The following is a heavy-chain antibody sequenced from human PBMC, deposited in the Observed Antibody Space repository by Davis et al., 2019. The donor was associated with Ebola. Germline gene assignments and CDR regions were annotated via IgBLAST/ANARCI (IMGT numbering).Heavy chain of an antibody. D-gene: IGHD6-13*01. Sequence: ASVKVSCKASGYTFAAHYIHWVRQAPGQGVEWMGRINPNFGGKIYAQKFQDRVTMTIDTSISTVYMQLDSLRSDDTAVYYCARDHRIVAHGTPFDYWGQGTLVTVSS. V-gene: IGHV1-2*06. CDR2: INPNFGGK. CDR1: GYTFAAHY. J-gene: IGHJ4*02. CDR3: ARDHRIVAHGTPFDY.